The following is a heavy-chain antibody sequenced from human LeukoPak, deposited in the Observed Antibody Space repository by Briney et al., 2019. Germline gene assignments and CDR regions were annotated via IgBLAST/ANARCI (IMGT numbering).Heavy chain of an antibody. D-gene: IGHD3-22*01. CDR2: IIPILGIA. Sequence: SVKVSCKASGGTFSSYAISWVRQAPGQGLEWMGRIIPILGIANYAQKFQGRVTITADKSTSTAYMELSSLRSEDTAVYYCASHYDSSGYYLDAFDIWGQGTMVTVSS. CDR1: GGTFSSYA. J-gene: IGHJ3*02. V-gene: IGHV1-69*04. CDR3: ASHYDSSGYYLDAFDI.